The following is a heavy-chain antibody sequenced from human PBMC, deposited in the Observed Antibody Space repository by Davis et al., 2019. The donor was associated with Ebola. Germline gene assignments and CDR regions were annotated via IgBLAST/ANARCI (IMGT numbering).Heavy chain of an antibody. CDR1: GFTFSSYA. J-gene: IGHJ5*02. CDR2: ISGSGGST. V-gene: IGHV3-23*01. D-gene: IGHD2-2*01. CDR3: ARDDCSSTSCYTAGPFDP. Sequence: GESLKISCAASGFTFSSYAMSWVRQAPGKGLEWVSAISGSGGSTYYADSVKGRFTISRDNSKNTLYLQMNSLRAEDTAVYYCARDDCSSTSCYTAGPFDPWGQGTLVTVSS.